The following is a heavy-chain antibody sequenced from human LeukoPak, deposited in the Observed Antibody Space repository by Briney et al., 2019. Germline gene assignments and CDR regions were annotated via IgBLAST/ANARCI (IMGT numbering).Heavy chain of an antibody. CDR2: MNPNSGNT. J-gene: IGHJ3*02. Sequence: GASVKVSCKASGYTFTSYDINWVRQATGQGLEWMGWMNPNSGNTGYAQKFQGRVTITRNTSISTAYMELSSLRSEDTAVYYCAREAYVWGDPDAFDIWGQGTMVTVSS. V-gene: IGHV1-8*03. D-gene: IGHD3-16*01. CDR3: AREAYVWGDPDAFDI. CDR1: GYTFTSYD.